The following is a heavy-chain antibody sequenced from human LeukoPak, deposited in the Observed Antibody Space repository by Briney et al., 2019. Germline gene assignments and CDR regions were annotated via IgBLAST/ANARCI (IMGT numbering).Heavy chain of an antibody. CDR3: VKDLMRDRWFGES. CDR2: IRYDGNDK. Sequence: PGGSLRLSCAASGFTFSYYGMHWVRQAPGKGLEWMAFIRYDGNDKFYADSVKGRFTISRGTSRNTLYLQMNSLRLEDTAIYYCVKDLMRDRWFGESWGQGTLVTVSS. V-gene: IGHV3-30*02. J-gene: IGHJ5*02. D-gene: IGHD3-10*01. CDR1: GFTFSYYG.